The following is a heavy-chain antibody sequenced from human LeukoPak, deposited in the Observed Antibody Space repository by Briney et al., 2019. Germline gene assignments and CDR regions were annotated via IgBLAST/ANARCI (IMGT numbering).Heavy chain of an antibody. V-gene: IGHV3-20*04. CDR2: INWNGART. J-gene: IGHJ5*02. CDR1: GFTFADYD. Sequence: GGSLRLSCAASGFTFADYDMSWVRQAPGKGLEWVSGINWNGARTDYADSVKGRFTISRDNAKNTLYLQVNSLTVEDTALYYCARNDGGLPSWGQGTLVTVSS. D-gene: IGHD4-23*01. CDR3: ARNDGGLPS.